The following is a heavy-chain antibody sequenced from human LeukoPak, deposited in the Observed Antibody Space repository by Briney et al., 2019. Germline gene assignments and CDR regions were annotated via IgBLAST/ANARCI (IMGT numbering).Heavy chain of an antibody. CDR2: VNHIGTS. V-gene: IGHV4-34*01. Sequence: PSETLSLTCGVSGGSFSAYFWNWIRQSPGTGLEWIGEVNHIGTSNYNPSVRSRVTMSVDRTKNQFSLKVKSVTAADTATYFRAARLHRGAAEFDFWSQGTMVIVSS. CDR3: AARLHRGAAEFDF. D-gene: IGHD5-24*01. CDR1: GGSFSAYF. J-gene: IGHJ3*01.